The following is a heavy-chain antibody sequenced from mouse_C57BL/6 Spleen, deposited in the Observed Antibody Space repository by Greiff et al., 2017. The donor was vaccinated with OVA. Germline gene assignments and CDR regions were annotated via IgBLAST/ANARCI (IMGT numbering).Heavy chain of an antibody. J-gene: IGHJ2*01. CDR2: INYDGSST. Sequence: EVMLVESEGGLVQPGSSMKLSCTASGFTFSDYYMAWVRQVPEKGLEWVANINYDGSSTYYLDTLKSRFIISRDNAKNILYLQMSSLMSEDTATYYCARGGLRFDYWGQGTTLTVSS. V-gene: IGHV5-16*01. D-gene: IGHD2-2*01. CDR3: ARGGLRFDY. CDR1: GFTFSDYY.